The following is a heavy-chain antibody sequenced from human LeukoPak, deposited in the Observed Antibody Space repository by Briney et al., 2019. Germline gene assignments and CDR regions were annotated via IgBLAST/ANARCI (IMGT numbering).Heavy chain of an antibody. CDR2: IYYSGYT. J-gene: IGHJ4*02. D-gene: IGHD6-13*01. Sequence: SETLSLTCAVYGGSFSGYYWSWIRQPPGKGLEWIGSIYYSGYTYYNPSLKSRVTVSVDTSKNQFSLRLNSVTATDTAVYYCARILAAADTAYYFDYWGQGTLVTVSS. V-gene: IGHV4-34*01. CDR3: ARILAAADTAYYFDY. CDR1: GGSFSGYY.